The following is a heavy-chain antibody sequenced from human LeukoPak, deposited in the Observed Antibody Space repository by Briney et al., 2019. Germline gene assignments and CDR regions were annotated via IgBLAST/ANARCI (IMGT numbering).Heavy chain of an antibody. D-gene: IGHD1-26*01. CDR1: GLTFSSHW. J-gene: IGHJ4*02. Sequence: PGGSLRLSCAASGLTFSSHWMHWVRQAPGKGLVWVSRITNDGSSTTYADSVKGRFTISRDNAKNMLYLQVNSLRAEDTAVYYCAKAPRPWVGGATGSRYYFDYWGQGTLVTVSS. CDR2: ITNDGSST. CDR3: AKAPRPWVGGATGSRYYFDY. V-gene: IGHV3-74*01.